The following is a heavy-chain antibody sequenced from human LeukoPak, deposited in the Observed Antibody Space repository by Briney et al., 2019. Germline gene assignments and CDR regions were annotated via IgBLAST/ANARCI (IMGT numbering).Heavy chain of an antibody. CDR2: INHSGST. Sequence: SETLSLTCAVYGGSFSGYYWSWIRQPPGKGLEWIGEINHSGSTYYNPSLKSRVTISVDTSKNQFSLKLSSVTAADTAVYYCARDLLYYYYMDVWGKGTTVTVSS. CDR1: GGSFSGYY. CDR3: ARDLLYYYYMDV. V-gene: IGHV4-34*01. J-gene: IGHJ6*03.